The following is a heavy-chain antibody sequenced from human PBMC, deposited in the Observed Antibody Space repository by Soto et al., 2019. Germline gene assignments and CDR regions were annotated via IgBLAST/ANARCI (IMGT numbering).Heavy chain of an antibody. V-gene: IGHV1-3*01. J-gene: IGHJ5*02. D-gene: IGHD3-10*01. CDR3: ATGPQPWSGELSPHNWFDP. CDR2: INAGNGNT. CDR1: GYTFTSYA. Sequence: GASVKVSCKASGYTFTSYAMHWVRQASGQRLEWMGWINAGNGNTKYSQKFQGRVTITRDTSASTAYMELSSLRSEDTAVYYCATGPQPWSGELSPHNWFDPWGQXTLVTVSS.